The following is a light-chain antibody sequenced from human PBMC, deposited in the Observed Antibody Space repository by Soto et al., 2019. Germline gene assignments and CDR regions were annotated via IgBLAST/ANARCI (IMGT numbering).Light chain of an antibody. CDR2: VAS. J-gene: IGKJ1*01. CDR1: QAIRND. CDR3: LQHNNYPWT. V-gene: IGKV1-17*01. Sequence: DIQMTQSPSSLSASVGDRVTITCRASQAIRNDVGWYQQKPGKDPKRLIYVASRLESRVPSRFSGSGFGTDFTVTISGLQAEDFATYYSLQHNNYPWTFGQGTRVEIK.